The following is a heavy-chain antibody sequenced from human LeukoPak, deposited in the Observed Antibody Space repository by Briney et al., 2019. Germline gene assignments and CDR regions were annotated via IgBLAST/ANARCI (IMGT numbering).Heavy chain of an antibody. V-gene: IGHV4-61*01. CDR2: IYYSGST. D-gene: IGHD5-24*01. CDR1: GGSISSSSYY. CDR3: AREMATPYFDY. J-gene: IGHJ4*02. Sequence: SETLSLTCTVSGGSISSSSYYWSWIRQPPGKGLEWIGYIYYSGSTNYNPSLKSRVTISVDTSKNQFSLKLSSVTAADTAVYYCAREMATPYFDYWGQGTLVTVSS.